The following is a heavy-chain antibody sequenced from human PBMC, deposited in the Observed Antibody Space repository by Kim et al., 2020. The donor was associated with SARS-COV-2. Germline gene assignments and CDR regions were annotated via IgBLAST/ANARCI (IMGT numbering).Heavy chain of an antibody. CDR1: GFTFSGYD. J-gene: IGHJ2*01. D-gene: IGHD2-2*01. CDR2: ISSNGCAN. Sequence: GGSLRLSCAASGFTFSGYDMNWVRQAPGKGLEWVAYISSNGCANSYADSLTGRVTISRDNAKNSLYLQMNSLRAEDPAVYYCARFEAAISFGYWGRGTLV. CDR3: ARFEAAISFGY. V-gene: IGHV3-11*01.